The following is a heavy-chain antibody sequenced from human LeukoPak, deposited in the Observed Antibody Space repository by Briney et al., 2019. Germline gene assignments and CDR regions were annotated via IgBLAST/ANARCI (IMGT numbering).Heavy chain of an antibody. Sequence: PSETLSLTCTVSGGSISSSSYYWGWIRQPPGTGLEWIGSIYYSGSTNYNPSLKSRVTISVDTSKNQFSLKLSSVTAADTAVYYCARAKKYYYDSSGNDAFDIWGQGTMVTVSS. D-gene: IGHD3-22*01. J-gene: IGHJ3*02. CDR3: ARAKKYYYDSSGNDAFDI. CDR2: IYYSGST. V-gene: IGHV4-39*07. CDR1: GGSISSSSYY.